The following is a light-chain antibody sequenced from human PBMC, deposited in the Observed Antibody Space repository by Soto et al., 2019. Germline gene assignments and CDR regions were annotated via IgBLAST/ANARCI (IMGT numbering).Light chain of an antibody. J-gene: IGLJ1*01. Sequence: QSALTQPASVSGSPGQSITICCTGTSSDVGSYNLVSWYQQHPGKAPKLMIYEGSKRPTGVSNRFSGSKSANTASLTISGLQPEDEAEYYCCSYGVRSTYVFGGGTKVTVL. CDR3: CSYGVRSTYV. V-gene: IGLV2-23*01. CDR2: EGS. CDR1: SSDVGSYNL.